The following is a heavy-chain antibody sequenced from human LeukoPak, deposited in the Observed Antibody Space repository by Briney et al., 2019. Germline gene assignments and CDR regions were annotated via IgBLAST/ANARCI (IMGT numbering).Heavy chain of an antibody. CDR1: GGSISSYY. CDR2: IYYSGGT. J-gene: IGHJ4*02. Sequence: SETLSLTCTVSGGSISSYYWSWIRQPPGKELEWIGYIYYSGGTNYNPSLKSRVTISVDTSKNQFSLKLRSVTAADTAVYYCARERSGWRTFDYWGQGTLVTVSS. CDR3: ARERSGWRTFDY. V-gene: IGHV4-59*01. D-gene: IGHD6-19*01.